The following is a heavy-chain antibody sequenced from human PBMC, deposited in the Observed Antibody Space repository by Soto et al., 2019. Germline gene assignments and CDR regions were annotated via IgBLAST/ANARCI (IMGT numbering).Heavy chain of an antibody. CDR2: ISWNSGSI. CDR3: AKDTGCSGGSCYPNGAFDI. V-gene: IGHV3-9*01. D-gene: IGHD2-15*01. J-gene: IGHJ3*02. CDR1: VFTFDDYA. Sequence: GGSLRLSCAASVFTFDDYAMHWVRQAPGKGLEWVSGISWNSGSIGYADSVKGRFTISRDNAKNSLYLQMNSLRAEDTALYYCAKDTGCSGGSCYPNGAFDIWGQGTMVTVSS.